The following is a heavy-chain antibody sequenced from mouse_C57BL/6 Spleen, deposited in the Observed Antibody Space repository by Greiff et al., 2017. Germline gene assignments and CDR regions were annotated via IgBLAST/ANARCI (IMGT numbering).Heavy chain of an antibody. J-gene: IGHJ2*01. CDR3: TSYYGRVYFDY. D-gene: IGHD1-1*01. Sequence: EVKLVESGTVLARPGASVKMSCKTSGYTFTSYWMHWVKQRPGQGLEWIGAIYPGNSDTSYNQKFKGKAKLTAVTSASTAYMELSSLTNEDSAVYYCTSYYGRVYFDYWGQGTTLTVSS. CDR2: IYPGNSDT. V-gene: IGHV1-5*01. CDR1: GYTFTSYW.